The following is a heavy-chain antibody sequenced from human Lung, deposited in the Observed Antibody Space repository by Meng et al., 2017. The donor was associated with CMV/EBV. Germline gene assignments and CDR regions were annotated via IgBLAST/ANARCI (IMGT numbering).Heavy chain of an antibody. J-gene: IGHJ3*02. V-gene: IGHV4-59*01. D-gene: IGHD1-1*01. CDR3: AGPDDMGSSPHHPFDI. Sequence: SETLSLTCTVSGASISANYWSWSRRPPGKGLEYIGSISYTGYIEYNPSLKGRVAISLDTSKNQFSLKLASVTAADTAMYYCAGPDDMGSSPHHPFDIWGQGTMVTVSS. CDR1: GASISANY. CDR2: ISYTGYI.